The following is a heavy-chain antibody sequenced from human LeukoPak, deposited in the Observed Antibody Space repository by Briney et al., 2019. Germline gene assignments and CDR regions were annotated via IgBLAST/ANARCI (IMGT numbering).Heavy chain of an antibody. CDR2: ISGSGGST. CDR1: GFTFSSYA. J-gene: IGHJ4*02. V-gene: IGHV3-23*01. D-gene: IGHD1-26*01. Sequence: SGGSLRLSCAASGFTFSSYAMSWVRQAPGKGLEWVSAISGSGGSTYYADSVKGRFTISRDNSKNTLYLQMNSLRAEDTAVYYCAKDLKPGAQPSIVGATSFDYWGQGTLVTVSS. CDR3: AKDLKPGAQPSIVGATSFDY.